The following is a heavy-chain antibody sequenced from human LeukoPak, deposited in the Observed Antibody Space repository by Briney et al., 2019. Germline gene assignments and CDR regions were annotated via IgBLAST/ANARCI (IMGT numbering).Heavy chain of an antibody. J-gene: IGHJ4*02. CDR2: ISAYNGNT. Sequence: GASVTVSCKASGYTFTSYGISWVRQAPGQGLEWMGWISAYNGNTNYAQTLQGRVTMTTDTSTSTAYMELRSLRSDDTAVYYCARDSDVWGSYRPRGDFDYWGQGTLVTVSS. D-gene: IGHD3-16*02. CDR3: ARDSDVWGSYRPRGDFDY. CDR1: GYTFTSYG. V-gene: IGHV1-18*01.